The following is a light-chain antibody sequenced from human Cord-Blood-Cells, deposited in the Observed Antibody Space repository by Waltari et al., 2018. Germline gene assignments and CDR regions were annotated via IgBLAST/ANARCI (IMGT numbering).Light chain of an antibody. V-gene: IGKV4-1*01. CDR2: WAS. Sequence: DIVMTQSPDSLAVSLGERATIHCKSSQSVLYSSNNKNYLAWYQQKPGQPPKLLIYWASTRESGVPGRFSGSGSGTDFTLTISSLQAEDVAVYYCQQYYSTPYTFGQGTKLEIK. J-gene: IGKJ2*01. CDR3: QQYYSTPYT. CDR1: QSVLYSSNNKNY.